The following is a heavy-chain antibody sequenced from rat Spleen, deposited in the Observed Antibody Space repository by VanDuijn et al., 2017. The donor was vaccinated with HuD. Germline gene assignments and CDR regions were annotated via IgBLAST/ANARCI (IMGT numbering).Heavy chain of an antibody. CDR3: TIHPRY. CDR2: IWGNGNA. Sequence: QVQLKESGPGLVQPSQTLSLTCTVSGFSLSNYGVIWVRQPPGKGLEWMGVIWGNGNANYNSVLKSRLSISRDTSKSQVFLKMNSLQTDDTGTYYCTIHPRYWGQGVMVTVSS. CDR1: GFSLSNYG. D-gene: IGHD3-1*01. J-gene: IGHJ2*01. V-gene: IGHV2-13*01.